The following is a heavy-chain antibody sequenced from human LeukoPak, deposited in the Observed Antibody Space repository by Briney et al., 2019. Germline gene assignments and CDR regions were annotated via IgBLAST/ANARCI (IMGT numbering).Heavy chain of an antibody. CDR2: ISGSGGST. Sequence: PGGSLRLSCAASGSTFSSYAMSWVRQAPGKGLEWVSAISGSGGSTYYADSVKGRFTISRDNSKNTLYLQMNSLRAEDTAVYYCAKTDYYDSLNSYYFDYWGQGTLVTVSS. J-gene: IGHJ4*02. CDR3: AKTDYYDSLNSYYFDY. CDR1: GSTFSSYA. D-gene: IGHD3-22*01. V-gene: IGHV3-23*01.